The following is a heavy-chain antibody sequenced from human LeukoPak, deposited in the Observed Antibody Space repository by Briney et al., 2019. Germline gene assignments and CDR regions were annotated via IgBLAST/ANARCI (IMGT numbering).Heavy chain of an antibody. J-gene: IGHJ4*02. V-gene: IGHV3-23*01. CDR2: ISGNSGGST. Sequence: GGSLRLSCAASGFTFSSFAMGWVRQASGKGLEWVSAISGNSGGSTSYADSVKGRFTMSRDNFRNTLYLQMNSLRAEDTAVYYCARVVNGMITGSLDYWGQGTLVTVSS. CDR3: ARVVNGMITGSLDY. CDR1: GFTFSSFA. D-gene: IGHD3-16*01.